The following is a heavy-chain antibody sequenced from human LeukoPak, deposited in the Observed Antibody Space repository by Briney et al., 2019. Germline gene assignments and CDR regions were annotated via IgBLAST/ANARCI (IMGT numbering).Heavy chain of an antibody. CDR3: ARAPGYYDSSGVFDY. J-gene: IGHJ4*02. CDR1: GYTFTSYY. D-gene: IGHD3-22*01. Sequence: ASVKVSCKASGYTFTSYYMHWVRQAPGQGLEWMGIINPSGGSTSYAQKFQGRVTMTRDTSTSTVYMELSSLRSEYTAVYYCARAPGYYDSSGVFDYWGQGTLVTVSS. V-gene: IGHV1-46*01. CDR2: INPSGGST.